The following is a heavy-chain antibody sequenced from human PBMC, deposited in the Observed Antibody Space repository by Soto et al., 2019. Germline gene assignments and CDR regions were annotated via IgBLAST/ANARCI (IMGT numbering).Heavy chain of an antibody. D-gene: IGHD1-7*01. CDR3: ASRDPGTSVDY. CDR2: IYRTGST. CDR1: GGSFTGNNW. Sequence: PSETLSLTCAVSGGSFTGNNWWTWVRQPPGQGLEWIGEIYRTGSTNYNPSLKSRVTISLDKSENQFSLKVTSLTAADTAVYYCASRDPGTSVDYWGQRTLVTVSS. V-gene: IGHV4-4*02. J-gene: IGHJ4*02.